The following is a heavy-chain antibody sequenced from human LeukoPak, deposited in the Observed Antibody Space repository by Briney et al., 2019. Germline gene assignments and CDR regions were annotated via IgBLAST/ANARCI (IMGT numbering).Heavy chain of an antibody. Sequence: ASVKVSCKASGYTFISYGISWVRQAPGQGLEWMGWISPYNGKTNYAQKVQGRVTMTADTSTSTAYMELRSLRSDDTAVYYCARDDCSGGSCHSYFQHWGQGTLVTVSS. J-gene: IGHJ1*01. CDR1: GYTFISYG. CDR2: ISPYNGKT. V-gene: IGHV1-18*01. D-gene: IGHD2-15*01. CDR3: ARDDCSGGSCHSYFQH.